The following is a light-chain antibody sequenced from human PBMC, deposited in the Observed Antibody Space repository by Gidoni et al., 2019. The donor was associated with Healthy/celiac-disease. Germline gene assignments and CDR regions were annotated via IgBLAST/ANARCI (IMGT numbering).Light chain of an antibody. J-gene: IGKJ4*01. V-gene: IGKV3-15*01. CDR2: GAS. Sequence: EIAMTQSPATLSLSPGERATLSCRASQSVSSNLAWYQQKPGQAPRLLIYGASPRATGIPARFSGSGSGTEFTLTISSLQSEDFAVYYCQQYNNWPPTFGGGTKVEIK. CDR3: QQYNNWPPT. CDR1: QSVSSN.